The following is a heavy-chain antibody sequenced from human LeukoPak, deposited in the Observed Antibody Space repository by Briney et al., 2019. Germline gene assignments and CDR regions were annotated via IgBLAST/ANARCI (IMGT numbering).Heavy chain of an antibody. Sequence: GESLKISCQGSGYSFTTYWIGWVRQMPGKGLEWMGIIYPGDSDTRYSPSFQGQVTISADKSINTAYLQWTSLKASDTAMYYCARHSEVGATQKPFDYWGQGTLVTVSS. CDR3: ARHSEVGATQKPFDY. D-gene: IGHD1-26*01. CDR1: GYSFTTYW. J-gene: IGHJ4*02. V-gene: IGHV5-51*01. CDR2: IYPGDSDT.